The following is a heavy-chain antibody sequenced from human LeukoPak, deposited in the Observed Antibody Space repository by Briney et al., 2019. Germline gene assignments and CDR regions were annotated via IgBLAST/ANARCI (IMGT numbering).Heavy chain of an antibody. V-gene: IGHV3-48*04. CDR1: GFTFSSYN. J-gene: IGHJ6*02. CDR3: ARDGRGISAAGSPYGMDV. Sequence: GGSLRLSCAASGFTFSSYNMNWVRQAPGKGLEWVSFISSSSSTIYNADSVKGRFTISRDNAKNSLYLQMNSLRAEDTAVYYCARDGRGISAAGSPYGMDVWGQGTTVTVSS. CDR2: ISSSSSTI. D-gene: IGHD6-13*01.